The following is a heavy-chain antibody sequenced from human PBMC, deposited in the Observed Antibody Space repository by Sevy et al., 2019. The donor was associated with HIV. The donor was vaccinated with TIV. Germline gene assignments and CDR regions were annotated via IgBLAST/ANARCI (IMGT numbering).Heavy chain of an antibody. Sequence: SKTLSLTCTVSGDSIGDYYWSWIRQTPGKGLEWIGYIDYSGNAHYNPSLKSRVTMSVDTSKNHFSLKLNSVTAADTALYYCARDPATGWFDPWGQGTLVTVSS. J-gene: IGHJ5*02. CDR2: IDYSGNA. CDR1: GDSIGDYY. CDR3: ARDPATGWFDP. V-gene: IGHV4-59*01.